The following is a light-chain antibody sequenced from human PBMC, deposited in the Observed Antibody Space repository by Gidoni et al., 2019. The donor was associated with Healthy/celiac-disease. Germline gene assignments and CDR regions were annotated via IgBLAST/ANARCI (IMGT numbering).Light chain of an antibody. Sequence: QSVLTQPPSVSGAPGPRVTISCTGSSSNIGAGYDVHWYQQLPGTAPKLLIYGNSNRPSGVPDRFSGSKSGTSGSLAITGLQAEDEADYYCQSYDSSLSGWVFGGGTKLTVL. CDR2: GNS. V-gene: IGLV1-40*01. J-gene: IGLJ3*02. CDR1: SSNIGAGYD. CDR3: QSYDSSLSGWV.